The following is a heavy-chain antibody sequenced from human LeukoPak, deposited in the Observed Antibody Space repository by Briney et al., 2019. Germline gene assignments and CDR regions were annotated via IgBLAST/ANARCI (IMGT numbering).Heavy chain of an antibody. J-gene: IGHJ5*02. CDR2: ISSDGSNK. D-gene: IGHD4/OR15-4a*01. CDR3: AKAPISMVLPGGFDP. CDR1: GFTFSSYG. Sequence: PGGSLRLACAAAGFTFSSYGMDWVRQAPGKGLEWVAVISSDGSNKYYADSVKGRFTISRDNSKNTLYLQMSSLRAEDTAVYYCAKAPISMVLPGGFDPWGQGTLVTVSS. V-gene: IGHV3-30*18.